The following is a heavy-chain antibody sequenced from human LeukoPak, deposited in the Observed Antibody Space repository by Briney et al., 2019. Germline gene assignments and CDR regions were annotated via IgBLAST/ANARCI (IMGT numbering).Heavy chain of an antibody. J-gene: IGHJ6*02. D-gene: IGHD6-13*01. V-gene: IGHV1-8*01. CDR1: GYTFTSYD. Sequence: ASVKVSCKASGYTFTSYDINWVRQATGQGLEWMGWMNPNSGNTGYAQKFQGRVTMTRNTSISTAYIELSSLRSEDTAVYYCARVSSWYGGMYGMDVWGQGTTVTVSS. CDR3: ARVSSWYGGMYGMDV. CDR2: MNPNSGNT.